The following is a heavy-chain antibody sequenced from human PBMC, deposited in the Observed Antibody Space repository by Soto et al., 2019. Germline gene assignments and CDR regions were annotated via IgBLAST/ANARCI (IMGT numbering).Heavy chain of an antibody. J-gene: IGHJ5*02. V-gene: IGHV4-59*01. Sequence: KTSETLSLTCTVSGGSISSYYWSWIRQPPGKGLEWIGYIYYSGSTNYNPSLKSRVTISVDTSKNQFSLKLSSVTAADTAVYYCARENYDILTGYPNNWFDPWGQGTLVTVSS. CDR1: GGSISSYY. D-gene: IGHD3-9*01. CDR3: ARENYDILTGYPNNWFDP. CDR2: IYYSGST.